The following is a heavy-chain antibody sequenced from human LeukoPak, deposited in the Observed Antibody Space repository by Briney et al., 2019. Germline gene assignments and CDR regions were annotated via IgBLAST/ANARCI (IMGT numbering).Heavy chain of an antibody. CDR1: GYTLTELS. J-gene: IGHJ6*02. V-gene: IGHV1-24*01. CDR2: FDPEDGET. CDR3: ARDKNIAAAGTHYYYYGMDV. Sequence: ASVKVSCKVSGYTLTELSMHWVRQAPGKGLEWMGGFDPEDGETIYAQKFQGRVTMTEDTSTDTAYMELSSLRSEDTAVYYCARDKNIAAAGTHYYYYGMDVWGQGTTVTVSS. D-gene: IGHD6-13*01.